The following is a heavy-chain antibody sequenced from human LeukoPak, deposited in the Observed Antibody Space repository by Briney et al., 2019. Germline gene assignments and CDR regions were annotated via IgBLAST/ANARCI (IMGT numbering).Heavy chain of an antibody. V-gene: IGHV3-21*04. CDR1: GFTFSSYS. D-gene: IGHD2-15*01. CDR2: ISSSSSYI. CDR3: AREHCSGGSCYSIYYYYYMDV. Sequence: GGSLRLSCAASGFTFSSYSMNWVRQAPGKGLEWVSSISSSSSYIYYADSVKGRFTISRDNAKNSLYLQMNSLRAEDTAVYYSAREHCSGGSCYSIYYYYYMDVWGKGTTVTVSS. J-gene: IGHJ6*03.